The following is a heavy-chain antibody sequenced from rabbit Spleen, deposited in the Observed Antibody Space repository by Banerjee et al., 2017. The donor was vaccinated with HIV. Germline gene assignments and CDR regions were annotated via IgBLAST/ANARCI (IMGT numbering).Heavy chain of an antibody. J-gene: IGHJ4*01. CDR3: ARAPYAGIAVYGYAQNL. V-gene: IGHV1S45*01. CDR2: IYTGNGKN. D-gene: IGHD6-1*01. Sequence: QEQLVESGGGLVTPGGSLTLTCKASGFDFSSYGVSWVRQAPGKGLEWIGFIYTGNGKNYYATWAKGRFTISKTSSTTMTLRMTSLSAADTATYFCARAPYAGIAVYGYAQNLWGPGTLVTVS. CDR1: GFDFSSYG.